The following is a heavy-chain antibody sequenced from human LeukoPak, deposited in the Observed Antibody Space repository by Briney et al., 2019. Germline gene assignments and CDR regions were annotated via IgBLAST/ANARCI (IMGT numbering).Heavy chain of an antibody. D-gene: IGHD3-22*01. V-gene: IGHV3-73*01. CDR1: GFTLGGSA. CDR3: AGPYDTTGHAFDY. J-gene: IGHJ4*02. Sequence: GGSLKLSCAASGFTLGGSAMHWVRQASGKGPEWVGRIRTKGNDYATAYAASVKGRFTISRDDSKNTAYLQMNSLKTEDTAVYYCAGPYDTTGHAFDYWGRGTLVTVSS. CDR2: IRTKGNDYAT.